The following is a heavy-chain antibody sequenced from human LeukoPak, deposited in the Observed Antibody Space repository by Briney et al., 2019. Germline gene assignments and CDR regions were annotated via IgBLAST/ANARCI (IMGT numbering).Heavy chain of an antibody. J-gene: IGHJ4*02. D-gene: IGHD2-2*01. CDR3: ARRGITYSTSFFEY. V-gene: IGHV4-39*01. CDR1: GGSVSGGKDF. CDR2: IYYTGSA. Sequence: PSETLSLTCAVSGGSVSGGKDFWGWIRQPPGKGLEWIGNIYYTGSAYYNPSLKSRVTISADTSKNEFSLNLRSVTAADTAVHYCARRGITYSTSFFEYWGQGKLVTVSS.